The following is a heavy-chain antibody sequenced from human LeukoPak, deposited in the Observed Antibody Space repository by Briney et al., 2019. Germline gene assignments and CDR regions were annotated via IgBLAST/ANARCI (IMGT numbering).Heavy chain of an antibody. CDR1: GYTFTSYY. CDR2: INPSGGST. CDR3: ARDPIGSRWPYYFDY. V-gene: IGHV1-46*01. J-gene: IGHJ4*02. Sequence: ASVKVSSKASGYTFTSYYMHWVRQAPGQGLEWMGIINPSGGSTSYAQKFQARVTITRDTSASTAYMELSSLRSEDTAVYYCARDPIGSRWPYYFDYWGQGTLVTVSS. D-gene: IGHD6-13*01.